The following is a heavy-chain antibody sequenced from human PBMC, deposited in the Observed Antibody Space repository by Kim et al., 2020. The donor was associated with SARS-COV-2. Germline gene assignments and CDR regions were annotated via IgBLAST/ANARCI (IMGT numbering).Heavy chain of an antibody. D-gene: IGHD1-26*01. V-gene: IGHV3-13*04. CDR3: VTRIVVRGTHAFDI. CDR1: GFTFRTHD. J-gene: IGHJ3*02. Sequence: GGSLRLSCAASGFTFRTHDFHWVRHSTRKGLEWVSGIGPGGDTFYPGSVKGRFTISRENAKNSLYLQLNSLRAEDTAVYYCVTRIVVRGTHAFDIWGQGTMVTVSS. CDR2: IGPGGDT.